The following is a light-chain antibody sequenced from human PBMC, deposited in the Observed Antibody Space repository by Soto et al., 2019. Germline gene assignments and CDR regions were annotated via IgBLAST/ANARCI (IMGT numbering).Light chain of an antibody. Sequence: DIQMTQSPPSLSASVGDRVTITCRTSQSISSYLNWYQQSPGKAPKLLIYAASNLQSGVPSRFSGSGSGRDFTLTINSLQPEDSATYYCQQSYSIPYTFGQGTKLEIK. CDR1: QSISSY. CDR3: QQSYSIPYT. V-gene: IGKV1-39*01. CDR2: AAS. J-gene: IGKJ2*01.